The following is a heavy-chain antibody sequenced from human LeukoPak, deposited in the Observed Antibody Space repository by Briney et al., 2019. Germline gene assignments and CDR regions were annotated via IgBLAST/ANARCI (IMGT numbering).Heavy chain of an antibody. CDR1: GFTFSSYS. CDR2: ISSSSSYI. J-gene: IGHJ4*02. D-gene: IGHD3-22*01. V-gene: IGHV3-21*01. Sequence: GGSLRLSCAASGFTFSSYSMNWVRQAPGKGLEWVSSISSSSSYIYYADSVKGRFTISRDNAKNSLYLQMNSLRAEDTAVYYCARDRYDSSGYYYRYFDYWGQGTLVTVSS. CDR3: ARDRYDSSGYYYRYFDY.